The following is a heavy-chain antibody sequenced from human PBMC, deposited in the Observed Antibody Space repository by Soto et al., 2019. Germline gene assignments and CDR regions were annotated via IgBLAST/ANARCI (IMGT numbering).Heavy chain of an antibody. Sequence: SVKVSCKASGCTFSSYAISWVRQAPGQGLEWMGGIIPIFGTANYAQKFQGRVTITADESTSTAYMELSSLRSEDTAVYYCARAIKIFGVVKMNWFEPWGQGTLVIVSS. CDR1: GCTFSSYA. CDR2: IIPIFGTA. D-gene: IGHD3-3*01. V-gene: IGHV1-69*13. J-gene: IGHJ5*02. CDR3: ARAIKIFGVVKMNWFEP.